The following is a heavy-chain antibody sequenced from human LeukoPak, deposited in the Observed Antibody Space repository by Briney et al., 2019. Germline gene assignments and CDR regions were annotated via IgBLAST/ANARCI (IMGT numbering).Heavy chain of an antibody. D-gene: IGHD2-2*01. CDR1: GYTLTELS. CDR3: ATAPIGYCSSTSCYRRWFDP. J-gene: IGHJ5*02. V-gene: IGHV1-24*01. CDR2: FDPEDGET. Sequence: ASVKVSCKVSGYTLTELSMHWVRQAPGKGLEWMGGFDPEDGETIYAQKFQGRVTMTEDTSTDTAYMELSSLRSEDTAVYYCATAPIGYCSSTSCYRRWFDPWGQGTLVTVSS.